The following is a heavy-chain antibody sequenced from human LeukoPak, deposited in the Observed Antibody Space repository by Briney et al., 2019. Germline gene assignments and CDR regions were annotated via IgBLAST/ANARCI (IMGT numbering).Heavy chain of an antibody. CDR1: GGYISSYY. CDR2: IYYSGST. CDR3: ARHVRDNWNYSGWFDP. J-gene: IGHJ5*02. D-gene: IGHD1-7*01. Sequence: SETLSLTCTVSGGYISSYYWSWLRQPPGKGLEWIGYIYYSGSTNYNPSLKSRVTISVDTSKNQFSLKLSSVTAADTAVYYCARHVRDNWNYSGWFDPWGQGTLVTVSS. V-gene: IGHV4-59*08.